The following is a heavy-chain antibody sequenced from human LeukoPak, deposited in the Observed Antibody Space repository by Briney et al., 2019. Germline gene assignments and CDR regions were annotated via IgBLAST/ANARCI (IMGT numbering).Heavy chain of an antibody. Sequence: SETLSLTCTVSGGSISSSSSYWGWIRQPPGKGLEWIGGIYYSGSTYYNPSLKSRVTISVDTSKNQFSLKLSSVTAADTAVYYCARRRFFDWLSPFDYSGQGTLVTVSS. CDR2: IYYSGST. J-gene: IGHJ4*02. CDR1: GGSISSSSSY. V-gene: IGHV4-39*01. D-gene: IGHD3-9*01. CDR3: ARRRFFDWLSPFDY.